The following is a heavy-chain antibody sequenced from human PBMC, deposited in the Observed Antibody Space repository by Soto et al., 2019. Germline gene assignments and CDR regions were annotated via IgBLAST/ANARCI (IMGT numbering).Heavy chain of an antibody. CDR3: TTDLQAYCDGSTCYAGNYYYDDMDV. CDR2: IKSQGDGGTR. Sequence: RLSCAASGFSFRNAWMSWVRQAPGKGLEWVGHIKSQGDGGTRDYAAPVKGRFTISRDDSKNTLFLQMNSLKNEDTAVYFCTTDLQAYCDGSTCYAGNYYYDDMDVWGQGTTVTV. J-gene: IGHJ6*02. CDR1: GFSFRNAW. D-gene: IGHD2-21*01. V-gene: IGHV3-15*01.